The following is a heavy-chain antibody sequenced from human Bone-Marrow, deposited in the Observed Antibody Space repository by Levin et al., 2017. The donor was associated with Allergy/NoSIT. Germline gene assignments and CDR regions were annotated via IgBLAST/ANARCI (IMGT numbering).Heavy chain of an antibody. D-gene: IGHD3-16*02. CDR2: VSSSGGTI. Sequence: LSLTCAASGFTFSTYEMNWVRQAPGKGLEWVSYVSSSGGTIYYADSVKGRFTISRDNANNSLYLEMNNLRAEDTAIYYCASTWGSYRPLDYWGQGTLVTVSS. V-gene: IGHV3-48*03. CDR3: ASTWGSYRPLDY. CDR1: GFTFSTYE. J-gene: IGHJ4*02.